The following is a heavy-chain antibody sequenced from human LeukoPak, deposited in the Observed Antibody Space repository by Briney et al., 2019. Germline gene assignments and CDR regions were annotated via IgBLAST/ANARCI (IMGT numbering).Heavy chain of an antibody. CDR2: FYISGGT. J-gene: IGHJ3*02. V-gene: IGHV4-61*02. CDR3: SSLGGFAI. CDR1: GDSISSGSYY. Sequence: SETLSLTCTVSGDSISSGSYYWNWIRQPAGKGLEWIGRFYISGGTNYNPSLKSRVTISVDTSKNQFSLKLTSVTAADTAVYYCSSLGGFAIWGQGTVVTVSS.